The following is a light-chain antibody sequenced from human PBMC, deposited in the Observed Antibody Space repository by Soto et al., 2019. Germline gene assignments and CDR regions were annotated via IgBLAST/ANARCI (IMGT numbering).Light chain of an antibody. V-gene: IGKV3-15*01. CDR3: QQYYNWRPR. CDR2: GAS. CDR1: QSVSSS. J-gene: IGKJ1*01. Sequence: DIVMSQAPVTLSVSPGERATLSCSAGQSVSSSLAWYQQKPGQAPRLLIYGASTRATGVPARFSGSGSGTEFTLTLSRLQSEDFAIYYCQQYYNWRPRFGQGTKVDI.